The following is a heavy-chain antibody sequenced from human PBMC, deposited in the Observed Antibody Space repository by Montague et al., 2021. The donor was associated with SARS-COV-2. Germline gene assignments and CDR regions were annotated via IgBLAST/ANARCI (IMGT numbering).Heavy chain of an antibody. CDR2: INHSGST. D-gene: IGHD3-3*01. CDR1: GGSSSGYY. Sequence: SETLSLTCAVYGGSSSGYYWSWIRQPPGKGLEWIGEINHSGSTNYNPSLKSRVTISVDTSKNQFSLKLSSVTAADTAVYYCARAQTIFGVVITSFDYWGQGTLVTVSS. J-gene: IGHJ4*02. CDR3: ARAQTIFGVVITSFDY. V-gene: IGHV4-34*01.